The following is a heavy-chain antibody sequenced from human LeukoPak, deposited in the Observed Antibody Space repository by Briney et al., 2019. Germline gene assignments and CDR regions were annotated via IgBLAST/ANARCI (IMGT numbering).Heavy chain of an antibody. J-gene: IGHJ4*02. V-gene: IGHV4-39*01. CDR2: IYDSGRT. Sequence: SETLSLTCTVSGGSIRVRSYYWGWIRQPPGKGLEWIGSIYDSGRTYYNPSLKSRVTISVDTSKNQFSLKLSSVTAADTAVYYCARHRCSGGSCYPGDYWGQGTLVTVSS. CDR1: GGSIRVRSYY. CDR3: ARHRCSGGSCYPGDY. D-gene: IGHD2-15*01.